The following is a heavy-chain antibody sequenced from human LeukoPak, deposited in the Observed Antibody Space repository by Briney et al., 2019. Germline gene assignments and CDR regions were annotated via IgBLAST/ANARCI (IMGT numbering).Heavy chain of an antibody. CDR2: IYYSGST. J-gene: IGHJ3*02. D-gene: IGHD3-22*01. Sequence: SETLSLTCAVYGGSFSGYYWSWIRQPPGKGLEWIGSIYYSGSTYYNPSLKSRVTISVDTSKNQFSLKLSSVTAADTAVYYCARPPTYYYDSSGSERGAFDIWGQGTMVTVSS. V-gene: IGHV4-34*01. CDR1: GGSFSGYY. CDR3: ARPPTYYYDSSGSERGAFDI.